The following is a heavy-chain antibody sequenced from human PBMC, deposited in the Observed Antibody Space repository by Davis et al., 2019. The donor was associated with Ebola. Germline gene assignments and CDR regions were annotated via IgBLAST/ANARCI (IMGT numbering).Heavy chain of an antibody. Sequence: SETLSLTCTVSGGSISSSSYYWGWIRQPPGKGLEWIGSIYYSGRTYYNPSLKSRVTISVDTSKNQFSLKLSSVTAADTAVYYCARVPLEQWLVRGDYYGMDVWGQGTTVTVSS. J-gene: IGHJ6*02. CDR2: IYYSGRT. CDR3: ARVPLEQWLVRGDYYGMDV. D-gene: IGHD6-19*01. V-gene: IGHV4-39*01. CDR1: GGSISSSSYY.